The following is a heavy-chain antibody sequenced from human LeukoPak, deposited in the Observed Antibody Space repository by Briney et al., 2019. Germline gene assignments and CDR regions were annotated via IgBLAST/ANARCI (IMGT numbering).Heavy chain of an antibody. J-gene: IGHJ4*02. CDR2: ISGSGGST. CDR3: AREQYGDHFDN. V-gene: IGHV3-23*01. CDR1: GFTFSSYA. D-gene: IGHD4-17*01. Sequence: GGSLRLSCAASGFTFSSYAMSWVRQAPGKGLEWVSAISGSGGSTYYADSVKGRFTISRDNAKNSLYLQMNSLRAEDTAMYYCAREQYGDHFDNWGQGTLVTVSS.